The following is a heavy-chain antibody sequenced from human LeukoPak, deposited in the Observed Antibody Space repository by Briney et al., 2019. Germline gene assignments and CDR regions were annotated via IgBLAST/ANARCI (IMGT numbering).Heavy chain of an antibody. J-gene: IGHJ6*02. CDR1: GGSVSSYS. CDR2: IYTSGST. D-gene: IGHD3-22*01. CDR3: ARLPYYYDSPGMDV. V-gene: IGHV4-4*07. Sequence: PSETLSLTCTVSGGSVSSYSWTWIRQSAGKGLEWIGRIYTSGSTNCSSSLKSRVTMSVDTSKNQFSLKLSSVTAADTAVYYCARLPYYYDSPGMDVWGQGTTVTVSS.